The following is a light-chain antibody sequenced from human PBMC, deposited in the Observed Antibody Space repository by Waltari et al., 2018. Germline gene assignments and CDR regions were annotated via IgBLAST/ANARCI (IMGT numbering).Light chain of an antibody. CDR3: TSFTSSNTWV. CDR1: SSDVGGYNY. J-gene: IGLJ3*02. CDR2: EVT. V-gene: IGLV2-14*01. Sequence: QSALTQPASVSGSPGQSITISCTGTSSDVGGYNYVSWYQQHPGKAPKVMIYEVTNRPSGVSHRFSGSKSDNTASLTISGLQAEDEADYYCTSFTSSNTWVFGGATKLTVL.